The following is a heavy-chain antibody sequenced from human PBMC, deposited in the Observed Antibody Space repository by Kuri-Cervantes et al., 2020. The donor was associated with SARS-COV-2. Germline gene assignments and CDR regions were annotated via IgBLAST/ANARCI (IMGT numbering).Heavy chain of an antibody. J-gene: IGHJ6*02. Sequence: ASVKVSCKASGYTFTSYGISWVRQAPGQGLEWMGWINPNSGGTNYAQKFQGRVTMTRDTSISTAYMELSRLRSDDTAVYYCAREDPRRRDFWSGYYPFNYYYYGMDVWGQGTTVTVSS. D-gene: IGHD3-3*01. CDR2: INPNSGGT. V-gene: IGHV1-2*02. CDR1: GYTFTSYG. CDR3: AREDPRRRDFWSGYYPFNYYYYGMDV.